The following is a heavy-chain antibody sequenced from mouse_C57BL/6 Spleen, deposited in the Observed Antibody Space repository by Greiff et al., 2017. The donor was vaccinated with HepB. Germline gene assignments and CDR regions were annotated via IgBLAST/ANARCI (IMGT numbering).Heavy chain of an antibody. D-gene: IGHD1-1*01. CDR3: ASYYYGPGAMDY. Sequence: QVQLKQSGAELVRPGASVKLSCKASGYTFTDYYINWVKQRPGQGLEWIARIYPGSGNTYYNEKFKGKATLTAEKSSSTAYMQLSSLTSEDSAVYFCASYYYGPGAMDYWGQGTSVTVSS. J-gene: IGHJ4*01. CDR1: GYTFTDYY. CDR2: IYPGSGNT. V-gene: IGHV1-76*01.